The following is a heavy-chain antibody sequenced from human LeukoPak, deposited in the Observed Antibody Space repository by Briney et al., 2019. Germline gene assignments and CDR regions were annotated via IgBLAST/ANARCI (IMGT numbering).Heavy chain of an antibody. CDR3: GRPFVQEPSGWFDP. D-gene: IGHD3-10*01. Sequence: ASVKVSCKTSGYTFSSYEINWVRQPPGQGLEWMGWMNPNSGNTAYAQKFQGRVTMTRDVSIRTAYMELSSLRSEDPAVYYCGRPFVQEPSGWFDPWGQGTLVTVS. CDR2: MNPNSGNT. CDR1: GYTFSSYE. V-gene: IGHV1-8*01. J-gene: IGHJ5*02.